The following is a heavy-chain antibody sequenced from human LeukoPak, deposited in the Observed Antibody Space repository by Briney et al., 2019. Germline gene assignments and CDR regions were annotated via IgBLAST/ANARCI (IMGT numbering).Heavy chain of an antibody. V-gene: IGHV3-43*02. D-gene: IGHD4/OR15-4a*01. CDR1: GFTFEDYG. CDR2: IRGDGGVT. Sequence: GGSLRLSCAASGFTFEDYGMHWARQAPGKGLEWVSFIRGDGGVTYYGDSVKGRFTVSRDNSEDSLYLQMDRLRAEGTAFYYCFKGAPVLSFWGQGTLVTVSS. J-gene: IGHJ4*02. CDR3: FKGAPVLSF.